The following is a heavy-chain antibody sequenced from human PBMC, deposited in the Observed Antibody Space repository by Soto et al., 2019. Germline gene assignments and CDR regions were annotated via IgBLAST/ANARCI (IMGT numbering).Heavy chain of an antibody. D-gene: IGHD6-13*01. V-gene: IGHV4-59*01. Sequence: SETLSLTWTVSGVSISNYYWSWLRQPPGKGLEWIGYIYYSGSTNYNPSLKSRVTISVDTSKNQFSLKLSSVTAADTAVYYCASSNIAATGFYYYGMDVWGRGTTVTVSS. J-gene: IGHJ6*02. CDR1: GVSISNYY. CDR3: ASSNIAATGFYYYGMDV. CDR2: IYYSGST.